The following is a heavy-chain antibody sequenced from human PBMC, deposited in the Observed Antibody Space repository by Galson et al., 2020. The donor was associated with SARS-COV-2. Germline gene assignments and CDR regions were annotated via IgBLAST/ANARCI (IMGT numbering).Heavy chain of an antibody. D-gene: IGHD3-16*01. CDR3: ARGDMRNDYFEY. V-gene: IGHV3-74*01. J-gene: IGHJ4*02. CDR1: GFTFSSYW. Sequence: ALHGESLKISCAASGFTFSSYWMHWVRQAPGKGLVWVSRIYSEGSSTSYADSVKGRFTISGDNAKNTLYLHMSSLRAEDTAVYYCARGDMRNDYFEYWGQGTLVTVS. CDR2: IYSEGSST.